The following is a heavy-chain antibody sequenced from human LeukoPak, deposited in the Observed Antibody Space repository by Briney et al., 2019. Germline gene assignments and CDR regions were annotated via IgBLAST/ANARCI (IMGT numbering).Heavy chain of an antibody. CDR2: ISSSSSNI. D-gene: IGHD3-10*01. J-gene: IGHJ4*02. CDR3: ARDLYGSGRYQRDY. CDR1: GFTFSSYS. V-gene: IGHV3-21*01. Sequence: PGGSLRLSCAASGFTFSSYSMNWVRQAPGKGLEWVSSISSSSSNIYYADSVKGRFTISRDNAKNLLYLQMNSLRAEDTAVYYCARDLYGSGRYQRDYWGQGTLVIVSS.